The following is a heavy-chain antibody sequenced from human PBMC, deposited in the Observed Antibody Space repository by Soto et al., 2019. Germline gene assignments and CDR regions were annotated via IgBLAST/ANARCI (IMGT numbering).Heavy chain of an antibody. CDR1: GYTFTSYA. CDR2: INAGNGNT. J-gene: IGHJ5*02. Sequence: ASVTVSCKASGYTFTSYAMHWVRQAPGQRLEWMGWINAGNGNTKYSQKFQGRVTITRDTSASTAYMELSSLRSEDTAVYYCALERDYYDSGSYWFDPWGQGTLVTVSS. CDR3: ALERDYYDSGSYWFDP. V-gene: IGHV1-3*01. D-gene: IGHD3-22*01.